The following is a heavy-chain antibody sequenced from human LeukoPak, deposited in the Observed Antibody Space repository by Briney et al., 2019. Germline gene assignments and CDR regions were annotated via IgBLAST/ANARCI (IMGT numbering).Heavy chain of an antibody. Sequence: ASVKVSCKASGYTFTSYYMHWVRQAPGQGLEWMGIINPRGGGTSYAQKFQGRVTMTRDMSTSTVYMELSSLRSEDTAVYYCARGLKGYCTNGVCSPWGWFDPWGQGTLVTVSS. J-gene: IGHJ5*02. V-gene: IGHV1-46*01. CDR1: GYTFTSYY. D-gene: IGHD2-8*01. CDR3: ARGLKGYCTNGVCSPWGWFDP. CDR2: INPRGGGT.